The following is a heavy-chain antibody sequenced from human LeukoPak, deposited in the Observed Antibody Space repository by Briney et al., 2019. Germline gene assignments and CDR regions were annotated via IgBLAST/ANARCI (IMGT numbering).Heavy chain of an antibody. J-gene: IGHJ3*02. Sequence: ASVKVSCKASGYTFTSYAMHWVRQAPGQRLEWMGWINAGNGNTKYSQKFQGRVTITRDTSASTAYMELSSLRSEDTAVYYCARDPDISEGAFDIWGQGTMVTVST. CDR2: INAGNGNT. CDR3: ARDPDISEGAFDI. D-gene: IGHD3-9*01. V-gene: IGHV1-3*01. CDR1: GYTFTSYA.